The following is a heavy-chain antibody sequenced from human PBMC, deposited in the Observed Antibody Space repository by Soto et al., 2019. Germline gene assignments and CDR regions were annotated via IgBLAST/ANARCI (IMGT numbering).Heavy chain of an antibody. V-gene: IGHV1-46*01. Sequence: QVQLVQSGAEVKKPGASVKVSCKASGSTFTSYYMHWVRQAPGQGREWMGIINPSGGSTSYAQKFQGGVTMNRDTYTSTVYMELSSLRSEDTAVYYCATDRDGYNRTDYWGQGTLVTVSS. CDR3: ATDRDGYNRTDY. J-gene: IGHJ4*02. CDR1: GSTFTSYY. D-gene: IGHD5-12*01. CDR2: INPSGGST.